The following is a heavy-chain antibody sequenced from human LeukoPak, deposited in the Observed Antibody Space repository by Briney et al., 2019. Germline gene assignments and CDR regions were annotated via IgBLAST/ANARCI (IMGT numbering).Heavy chain of an antibody. CDR3: ARFFGTTGYYYYGMDV. CDR2: IYYSGST. V-gene: IGHV4-31*03. J-gene: IGHJ6*02. D-gene: IGHD4-17*01. Sequence: TSETMSLTCTVSGGAISSGGYYWSWIRQHPGKGLEWIGYIYYSGSTYYNPSLKSRVTISVDTSKNQFSLKLSSVTAADTAVYYCARFFGTTGYYYYGMDVWGQGTTVTVSS. CDR1: GGAISSGGYY.